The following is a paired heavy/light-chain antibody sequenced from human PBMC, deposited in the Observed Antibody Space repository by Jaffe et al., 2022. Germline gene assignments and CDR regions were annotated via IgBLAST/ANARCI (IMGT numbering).Light chain of an antibody. J-gene: IGKJ2*01. CDR2: AAS. CDR1: ESVSNSY. CDR3: QQYGNSPPYT. Sequence: EIVLTQSPDTLSLSPGERATLSCRASESVSNSYLVWYQQKPGQAPRLLIYAASNRATGIPDRFSGSGSGTDFTLTISRLEPEDFAVYFCQQYGNSPPYTFGQGTKLEIK. V-gene: IGKV3-20*01.
Heavy chain of an antibody. J-gene: IGHJ6*03. CDR2: INHSGIT. Sequence: QVQLQQWGAGLLEPSETLSLTCAVFGESFSTFYWTWIRQPPGKGLEWIGEINHSGITNYNPSLKSRVTVSVDTSKNQFSLRLSSVTAADTAVYYCARGRGRMRCSGGACYTLDHYFYYMDVWGKGTTVTVSS. D-gene: IGHD2-8*02. CDR3: ARGRGRMRCSGGACYTLDHYFYYMDV. V-gene: IGHV4-34*01. CDR1: GESFSTFY.